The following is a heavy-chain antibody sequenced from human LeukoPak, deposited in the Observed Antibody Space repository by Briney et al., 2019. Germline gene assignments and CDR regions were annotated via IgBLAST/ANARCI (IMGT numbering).Heavy chain of an antibody. V-gene: IGHV3-23*01. J-gene: IGHJ4*02. CDR1: GFTFSSYA. CDR3: ARGARSASVFCWLPRGGFYFDY. D-gene: IGHD3-9*01. Sequence: PGGSLRLSCAASGFTFSSYAMTWVRQAPGKGLEWVSAISGSGGRTYYTDSVKGRFTISRDNSKNTLYLQMNSLRAEDTAVYYCARGARSASVFCWLPRGGFYFDYWGQGTLVTVSS. CDR2: ISGSGGRT.